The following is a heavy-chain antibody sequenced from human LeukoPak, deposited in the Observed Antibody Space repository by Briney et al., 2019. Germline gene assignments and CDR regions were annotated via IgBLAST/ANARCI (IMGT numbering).Heavy chain of an antibody. Sequence: SETLSLTCTVSGGSISSGGYYWSWIRQHPGKGLEWIGYIYYSGSTHYNPSLKSRVTISVDTSKNQFSLKLSSVTAADTAVYYCAREATDDYGDSYGMDVWGQGTTVTVSS. V-gene: IGHV4-31*03. CDR1: GGSISSGGYY. D-gene: IGHD4-17*01. CDR2: IYYSGST. J-gene: IGHJ6*02. CDR3: AREATDDYGDSYGMDV.